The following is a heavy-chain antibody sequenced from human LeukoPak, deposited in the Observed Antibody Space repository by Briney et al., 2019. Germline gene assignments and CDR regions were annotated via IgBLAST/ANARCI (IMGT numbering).Heavy chain of an antibody. CDR2: MSSGSRYI. Sequence: PGGSLRLSCAGSGFTFSIHSMTWVRQAPGKGLEWVSSMSSGSRYIYYADSVRGRFTISRDNAKNSLYLLMNSLRAEDTAVYYCARDRPSGASRLFVVQWGQGTLVTVSS. CDR3: ARDRPSGASRLFVVQ. CDR1: GFTFSIHS. D-gene: IGHD3-3*01. J-gene: IGHJ4*02. V-gene: IGHV3-21*01.